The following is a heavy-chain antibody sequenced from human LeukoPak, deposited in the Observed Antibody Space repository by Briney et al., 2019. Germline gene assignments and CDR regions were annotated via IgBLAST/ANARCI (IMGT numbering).Heavy chain of an antibody. CDR2: IYIDGTT. D-gene: IGHD3-16*01. J-gene: IGHJ4*02. CDR1: GFTVSTNS. CDR3: VREQLEFGDRNDFHF. V-gene: IGHV3-66*02. Sequence: GGSLRLSCAASGFTVSTNSMNWVRQAPGQGLEWVSAIYIDGTTYYAATVKGRFTFSTDHSKNTLHLQMNSLTTEDTAVYYCVREQLEFGDRNDFHFWGQG.